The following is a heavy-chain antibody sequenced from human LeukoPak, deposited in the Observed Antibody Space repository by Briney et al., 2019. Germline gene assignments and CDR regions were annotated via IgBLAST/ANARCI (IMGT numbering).Heavy chain of an antibody. J-gene: IGHJ4*02. D-gene: IGHD3-22*01. CDR3: AREMRDDSSSFDY. CDR2: ISSSGSTI. V-gene: IGHV3-11*04. CDR1: GFTFSDYY. Sequence: KPGGSLRLSCAASGFTFSDYYMSWIRQAPGKGLEWVSYISSSGSTIYYADSVKGRFTISRDNAKNSLYLQMNSLRAEDTAVYYCAREMRDDSSSFDYWGQGTLVTASS.